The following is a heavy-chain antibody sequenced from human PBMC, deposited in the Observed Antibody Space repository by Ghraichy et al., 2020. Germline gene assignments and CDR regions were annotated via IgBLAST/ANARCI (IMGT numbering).Heavy chain of an antibody. CDR1: GGTFSSYA. CDR3: ARDQLGGVVVPAAIGGSGYDGMDV. V-gene: IGHV1-69*05. CDR2: IIPIFGTA. D-gene: IGHD2-2*01. J-gene: IGHJ6*02. Sequence: SVKVSCKASGGTFSSYAISWVRQAPGQGLEWMGGIIPIFGTANYAQKFQGRVTITTDESTSTAYMELSSLRSEDTAVYYCARDQLGGVVVPAAIGGSGYDGMDVWGQGTTVTVYS.